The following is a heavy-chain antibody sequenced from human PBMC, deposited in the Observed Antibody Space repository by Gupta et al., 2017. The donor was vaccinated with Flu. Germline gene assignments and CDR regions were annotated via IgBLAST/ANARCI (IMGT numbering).Heavy chain of an antibody. V-gene: IGHV4-39*01. CDR3: ARRFLGAQDRFDP. D-gene: IGHD1-26*01. CDR2: IYYSGST. J-gene: IGHJ5*02. Sequence: QLQLQESVPGLVKPSETLSLTCTVSGGSISSSNYYWGWIRQPPGKGLEWIGSIYYSGSTHYNPSLKSRVTISVDTSKNQFSLKLSSVTAADTAVYYCARRFLGAQDRFDPWGQGTLVTVSS. CDR1: GGSISSSNYY.